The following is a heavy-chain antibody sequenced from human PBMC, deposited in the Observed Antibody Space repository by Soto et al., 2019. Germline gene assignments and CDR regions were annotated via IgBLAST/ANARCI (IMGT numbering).Heavy chain of an antibody. Sequence: SETLSLTCNVSGGSITGYHWSWIRQPPGKGLEWIGYISNSGSTNYNPSLESRVTISVETSKNQISLNLIFVTAADTAVYYCARRYGRYFDYWGQGTLVTVSS. J-gene: IGHJ4*02. V-gene: IGHV4-59*01. CDR3: ARRYGRYFDY. D-gene: IGHD4-17*01. CDR2: ISNSGST. CDR1: GGSITGYH.